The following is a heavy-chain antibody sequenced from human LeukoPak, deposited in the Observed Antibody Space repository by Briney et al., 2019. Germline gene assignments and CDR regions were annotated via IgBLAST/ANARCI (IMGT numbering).Heavy chain of an antibody. D-gene: IGHD2-2*01. CDR1: GFTFSSYA. J-gene: IGHJ4*02. CDR3: ARGATAAID. V-gene: IGHV3-23*01. CDR2: ISGSGGST. Sequence: GGSLRLSCAASGFTFSSYAVSWVRQAPGKGLEWVSAISGSGGSTYYADSVKGRFTISRDNAKNSLYLQMNSLRAEDTAVYYCARGATAAIDWGQGTLVTVSS.